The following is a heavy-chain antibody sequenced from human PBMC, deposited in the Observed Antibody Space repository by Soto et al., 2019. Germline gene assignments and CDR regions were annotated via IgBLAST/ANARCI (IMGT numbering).Heavy chain of an antibody. J-gene: IGHJ6*02. CDR2: IDPSDSYT. V-gene: IGHV5-10-1*01. CDR1: GYSFTNYW. D-gene: IGHD1-26*01. Sequence: GESLKISCKGSGYSFTNYWISWVRQMPGKGLEWMGRIDPSDSYTYYSPSFQGHVTISADKSISTAYLQWSSLKASDTAMYYCARRAWGASTQEYYYGLDVWGQGTTVNVSS. CDR3: ARRAWGASTQEYYYGLDV.